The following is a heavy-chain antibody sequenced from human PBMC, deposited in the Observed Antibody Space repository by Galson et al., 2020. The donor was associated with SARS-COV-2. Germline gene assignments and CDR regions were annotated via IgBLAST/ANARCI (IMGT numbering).Heavy chain of an antibody. CDR2: IYYSGST. V-gene: IGHV4-59*12. D-gene: IGHD4-17*01. CDR1: GGSISSYY. Sequence: ASETLSLTCTVSGGSISSYYWSWIRQPPGKGLEWIGYIYYSGSTNFNPSLKSRVTISVDTSKNQFSLKLSSVTAADTAVYYCAREDGDNPDYWGQGTLVIVSS. J-gene: IGHJ4*02. CDR3: AREDGDNPDY.